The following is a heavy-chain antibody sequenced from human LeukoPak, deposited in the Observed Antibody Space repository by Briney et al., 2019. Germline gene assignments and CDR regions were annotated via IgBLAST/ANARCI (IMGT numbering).Heavy chain of an antibody. J-gene: IGHJ6*04. Sequence: GGSLRLSCAASGFTFSSYEMNWVRQAPGKGLEWVSYISSSGSTIYYADSVKGRFTISRDNSKNTLYLQMNSLRPEDTAVYYCAKGNTGSCYSSLDVWGKGTTVTVSS. CDR1: GFTFSSYE. V-gene: IGHV3-48*03. CDR2: ISSSGSTI. D-gene: IGHD2-8*02. CDR3: AKGNTGSCYSSLDV.